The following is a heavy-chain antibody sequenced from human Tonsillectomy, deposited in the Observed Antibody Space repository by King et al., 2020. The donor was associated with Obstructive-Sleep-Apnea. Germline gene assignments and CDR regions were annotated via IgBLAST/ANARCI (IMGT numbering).Heavy chain of an antibody. CDR2: INPSSGGT. CDR1: GYTFTGYH. CDR3: ARDLPPGVTEDY. Sequence: LVQSGAEVKKPGASVKVSCKASGYTFTGYHIHWVRQAPGQGLEWMGWINPSSGGTNSAQKFQGRVSMTRDTSINTTYMELSRLRSDDTAVYYCARDLPPGVTEDYWGRGTLVTVSS. V-gene: IGHV1-2*02. J-gene: IGHJ4*02. D-gene: IGHD2-21*02.